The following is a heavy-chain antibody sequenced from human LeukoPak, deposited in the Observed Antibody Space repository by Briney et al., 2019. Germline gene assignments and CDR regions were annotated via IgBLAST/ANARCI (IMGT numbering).Heavy chain of an antibody. CDR2: IYYSGST. V-gene: IGHV4-39*01. J-gene: IGHJ5*02. CDR1: GGSISSSSYY. CDR3: ARHGSSWYYNWFDP. Sequence: SETLSLTCTVSGGSISSSSYYWGWIRQPPGKGLEWIGSIYYSGSTYYNPSLKSRVTISVDTSKNQFSLKLSSVTAADTAVYYCARHGSSWYYNWFDPWGQGTLVTVSS. D-gene: IGHD6-13*01.